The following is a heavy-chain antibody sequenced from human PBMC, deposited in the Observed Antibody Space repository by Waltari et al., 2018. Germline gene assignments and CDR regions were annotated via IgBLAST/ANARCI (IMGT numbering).Heavy chain of an antibody. J-gene: IGHJ4*02. CDR1: GFTFSSSS. CDR2: ISSSSSTK. Sequence: EVQLVESGGGLVQPGGSLRLSCAASGFTFSSSSMNWVRQAPGTGLEWVSYISSSSSTKYYADSVKGRFTISRDNAKNSLYLQMNSLRDEDTAVYYCARDLNIAARPNYFDYWGQGTLVTVSS. CDR3: ARDLNIAARPNYFDY. V-gene: IGHV3-48*02. D-gene: IGHD6-6*01.